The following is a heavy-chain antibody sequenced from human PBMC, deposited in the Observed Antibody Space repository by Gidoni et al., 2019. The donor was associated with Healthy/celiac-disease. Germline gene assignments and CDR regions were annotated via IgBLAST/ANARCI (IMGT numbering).Heavy chain of an antibody. D-gene: IGHD6-13*01. Sequence: GFTFSSYGMHWVRQAPGKGLEWVAGIWYDGSNKYYADSVKGRFTISRDNSKNTLYLQMNSLRAEDTAVYYCARQAAAGNRDDAFDIWGQGTMVTVSS. V-gene: IGHV3-33*01. CDR1: GFTFSSYG. CDR3: ARQAAAGNRDDAFDI. CDR2: IWYDGSNK. J-gene: IGHJ3*02.